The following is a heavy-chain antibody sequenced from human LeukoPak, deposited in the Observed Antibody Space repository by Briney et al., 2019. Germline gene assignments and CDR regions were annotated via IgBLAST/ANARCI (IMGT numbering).Heavy chain of an antibody. CDR3: ARAFGYSDGQYYFDY. V-gene: IGHV5-51*01. J-gene: IGHJ4*02. D-gene: IGHD5-18*01. CDR1: GYSFTSYY. Sequence: GESLQISCKGSGYSFTSYYIGWVRQMPGKGLECMAIFYPGDSDTRYSPSFQGQVTISADKSLNTAYLQWSSLQASDTAMYYCARAFGYSDGQYYFDYWGQGTLVTVSP. CDR2: FYPGDSDT.